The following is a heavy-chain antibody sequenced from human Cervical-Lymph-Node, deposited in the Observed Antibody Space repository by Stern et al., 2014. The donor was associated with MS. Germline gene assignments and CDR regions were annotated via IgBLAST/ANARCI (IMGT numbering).Heavy chain of an antibody. CDR2: IDWDDEK. D-gene: IGHD2-2*02. CDR3: ARIGPAAYPSYFDV. J-gene: IGHJ2*01. CDR1: GFSLNTNGMC. V-gene: IGHV2-70*01. Sequence: QVTLRESGPALVKPTQTLTLTCTFSGFSLNTNGMCVTCIRQSPGKAPEWLALIDWDDEKYYSTSLKTRLTVSKDASKNQVVLIMANMDPVDTTTYYCARIGPAAYPSYFDVWGRGTLVTVSS.